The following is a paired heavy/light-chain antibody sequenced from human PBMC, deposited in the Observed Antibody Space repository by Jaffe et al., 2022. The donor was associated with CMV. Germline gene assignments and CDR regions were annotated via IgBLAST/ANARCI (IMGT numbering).Light chain of an antibody. J-gene: IGLJ3*02. V-gene: IGLV2-14*03. Sequence: QSALTQPASVSGSPGQSITISCTGTSSDIGGYNSVSWYQQHPGKAPKLMIYDVGDRPSGVSNRFSGSKSGNTASLTISGLQAEDEADYYCSSYTSSTSWVFGGGTKLTVL. CDR3: SSYTSSTSWV. CDR1: SSDIGGYNS. CDR2: DVG.
Heavy chain of an antibody. Sequence: EVQLLESGGGLVQPGGSLRLSCAASGFTFKNYAMTWVRQAPGKGLEWVSVISGSGDRTYHADSVKGRFTISRDNSKNTLHLQMNSLRAEDTAVYYCAKVVATYYDFWSGDYPNWFDPWGQGTLVTVSS. CDR2: ISGSGDRT. J-gene: IGHJ5*02. CDR3: AKVVATYYDFWSGDYPNWFDP. CDR1: GFTFKNYA. V-gene: IGHV3-23*01. D-gene: IGHD3-3*01.